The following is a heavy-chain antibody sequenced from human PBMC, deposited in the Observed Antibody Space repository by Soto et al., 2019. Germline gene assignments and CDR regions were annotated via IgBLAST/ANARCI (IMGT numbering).Heavy chain of an antibody. CDR1: GYTFTSYA. CDR2: INAGNGNT. CDR3: ARSRRGGGVDAFDI. D-gene: IGHD1-26*01. Sequence: ASVKVSCKASGYTFTSYAMHWVRQAPGQRLEWMGWINAGNGNTKYSQKFQGRVTITRDTSASTAYMELSSLRSEDTAVYYCARSRRGGGVDAFDIWGQGTMVTVSS. V-gene: IGHV1-3*01. J-gene: IGHJ3*02.